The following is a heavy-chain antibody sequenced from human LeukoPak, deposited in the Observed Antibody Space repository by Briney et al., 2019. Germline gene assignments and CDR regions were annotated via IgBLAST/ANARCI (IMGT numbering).Heavy chain of an antibody. Sequence: SETLSLTCAVYGGSFSGYYWSWIRQPPGKGLEWIGEINHSGSTNYNPSLKSRVTISVDTSKNQFSLKLSSVTAADTAVYYCARTSSSGYYYDYWGQGTLVTVYS. CDR3: ARTSSSGYYYDY. J-gene: IGHJ4*02. V-gene: IGHV4-34*01. CDR1: GGSFSGYY. D-gene: IGHD3-22*01. CDR2: INHSGST.